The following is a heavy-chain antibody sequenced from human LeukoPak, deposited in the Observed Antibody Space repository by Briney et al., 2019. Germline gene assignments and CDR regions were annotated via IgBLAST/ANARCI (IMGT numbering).Heavy chain of an antibody. Sequence: PGGSLRLSCAASGFTVSSNYMSWVRQAPGKGLEWVSAISGSGGSTYYADSVKGRFTISRDNSKNTLYLQMNSLRAEDTAVYYCAKDVKSYYDSSGYYHFDYWGQGTLVTVSS. J-gene: IGHJ4*02. CDR1: GFTVSSNY. CDR2: ISGSGGST. D-gene: IGHD3-22*01. CDR3: AKDVKSYYDSSGYYHFDY. V-gene: IGHV3-23*01.